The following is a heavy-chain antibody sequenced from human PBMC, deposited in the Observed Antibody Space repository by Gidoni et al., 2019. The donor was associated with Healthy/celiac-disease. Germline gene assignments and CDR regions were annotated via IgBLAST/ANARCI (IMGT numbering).Heavy chain of an antibody. D-gene: IGHD6-13*01. CDR1: GGSFSCYY. CDR2: INHSGST. CDR3: AAPSSWHYFDY. J-gene: IGHJ4*02. Sequence: QVQLQQWGAGLLKPSETLSLTCAVYGGSFSCYYWSWIRQPPGKGLEWIEEINHSGSTNYNPSLKSRVTISVDTSKNQFSLKLSSVTAADTAVYYCAAPSSWHYFDYWGQGTLVTVSS. V-gene: IGHV4-34*01.